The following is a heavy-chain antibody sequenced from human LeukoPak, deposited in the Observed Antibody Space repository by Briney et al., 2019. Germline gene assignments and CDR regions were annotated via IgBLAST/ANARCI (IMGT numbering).Heavy chain of an antibody. V-gene: IGHV3-30-3*01. CDR2: ISYDGSNK. CDR1: GFTFSSYA. Sequence: QTGGSLRLSCAASGFTFSSYAMHWVRQAPGKGLEWVAVISYDGSNKYYAGSVKGRFTISRDNAKNSLYLQMNSLSAEDTAVYYCRFGDFNDFWGQGTLVT. J-gene: IGHJ4*02. CDR3: RFGDFNDF. D-gene: IGHD3-10*01.